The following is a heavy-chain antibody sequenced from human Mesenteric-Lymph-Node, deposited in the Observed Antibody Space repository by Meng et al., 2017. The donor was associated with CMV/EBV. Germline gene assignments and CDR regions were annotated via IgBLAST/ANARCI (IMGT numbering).Heavy chain of an antibody. CDR3: ARERYYYDSVD. J-gene: IGHJ4*02. Sequence: GGSLRLSCAASGFTFNSYAMSWVRQAPGKGLEWVSYISSSGSTIYAADPVKGRFTISRDNAKNSLYLQMNSLRAEDTAVYYCARERYYYDSVDWGQGTLVTVSS. CDR1: GFTFNSYA. D-gene: IGHD3-22*01. CDR2: ISSSGSTI. V-gene: IGHV3-48*03.